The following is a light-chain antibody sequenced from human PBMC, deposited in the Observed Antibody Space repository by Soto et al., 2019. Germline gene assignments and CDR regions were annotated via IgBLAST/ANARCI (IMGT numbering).Light chain of an antibody. CDR1: NIGSKS. Sequence: SYELTQPPSVSVAPGKTARITCGGNNIGSKSVHWYQQKPGQAPVVVIYYDCDRPSGIPERFSGSNSGNTATLTISRVEAEDEADYYCQVWDSTNHPAVFGGGTQLTVL. CDR2: YDC. J-gene: IGLJ2*01. V-gene: IGLV3-21*04. CDR3: QVWDSTNHPAV.